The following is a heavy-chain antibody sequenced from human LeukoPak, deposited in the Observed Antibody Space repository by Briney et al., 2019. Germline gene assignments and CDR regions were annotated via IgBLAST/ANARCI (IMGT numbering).Heavy chain of an antibody. CDR3: AREFETQTYYYASGSFYFDS. CDR1: GGSITSYY. V-gene: IGHV4-59*12. D-gene: IGHD3-10*01. J-gene: IGHJ4*02. CDR2: IYSSGTT. Sequence: SETLSLTCTVSGGSITSYYWSWIRQPPGKGLEWIGYIYSSGTTNYNPSLKSRVTMSIDSSKNQFSLKVTSVTAADTAVYYCAREFETQTYYYASGSFYFDSWGQGTLVTVSS.